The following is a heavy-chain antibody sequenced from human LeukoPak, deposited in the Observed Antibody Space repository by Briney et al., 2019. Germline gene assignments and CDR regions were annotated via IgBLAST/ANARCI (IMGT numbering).Heavy chain of an antibody. V-gene: IGHV4-30-2*01. CDR2: IYHSGST. CDR1: GGSISSGGYS. CDR3: ARSPYDYVWGSYRYTEGYYFDY. Sequence: PSETLSLTCAVSGGSISSGGYSWSWIRQPPGKGLERIGYIYHSGSTYYNPPLKSRVTISVDRSKNQFSLKLSSVTAADTAVYYCARSPYDYVWGSYRYTEGYYFDYWGQGTLVTVSS. J-gene: IGHJ4*02. D-gene: IGHD3-16*02.